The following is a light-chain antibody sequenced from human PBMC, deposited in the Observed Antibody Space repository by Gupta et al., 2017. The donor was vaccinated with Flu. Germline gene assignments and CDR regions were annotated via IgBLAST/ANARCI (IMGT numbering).Light chain of an antibody. CDR3: QQYGSSPYT. CDR1: QKVTSNY. V-gene: IGKV3-20*01. Sequence: IVSTQSPGPLSLFPGERATLSCRARQKVTSNYLAWYQQKPGQGPRLLIYDASTRATGVPDRFSGSGSGTDFTLTISRLEPEDFAVYYCQQYGSSPYTFGQGTNLEIK. J-gene: IGKJ2*01. CDR2: DAS.